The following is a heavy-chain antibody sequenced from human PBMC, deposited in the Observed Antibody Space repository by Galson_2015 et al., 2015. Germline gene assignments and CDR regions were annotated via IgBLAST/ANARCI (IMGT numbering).Heavy chain of an antibody. CDR2: ISSSGSTI. Sequence: SLRLSCAASGFTFSSYAMHWVRQAPGKGLEWVSYISSSGSTIYYADSVKGRFTISRDNAKNSLYLQMNSLRAEDTAVYYCARDNGSGWYLGYWGQGTLVTVSS. D-gene: IGHD6-19*01. CDR3: ARDNGSGWYLGY. CDR1: GFTFSSYA. J-gene: IGHJ4*02. V-gene: IGHV3-48*03.